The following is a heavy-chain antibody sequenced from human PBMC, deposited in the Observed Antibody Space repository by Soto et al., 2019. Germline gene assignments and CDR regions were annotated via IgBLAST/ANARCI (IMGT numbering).Heavy chain of an antibody. D-gene: IGHD5-18*01. CDR3: ARVGDRAMAVSD. J-gene: IGHJ4*02. CDR2: IYYSGST. Sequence: SETLSLTCTVSGGSISSGDYYWSWIRQPPGKGLEWIGYIYYSGSTYYNPSLKSRVTISVDTSKNQFSLKPSSVTAADTAVYYCARVGDRAMAVSDWGQGTLVTVSS. CDR1: GGSISSGDYY. V-gene: IGHV4-30-4*01.